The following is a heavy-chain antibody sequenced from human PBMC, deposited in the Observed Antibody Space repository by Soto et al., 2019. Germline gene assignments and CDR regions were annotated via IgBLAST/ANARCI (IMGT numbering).Heavy chain of an antibody. D-gene: IGHD2-2*01. Sequence: QVQLQESGPGLVKPSETLSLTCTVSGGSLSSSYWGWIRQPPGKGLEYIGYVYYSGGTNYNPSLKSRVSMSVDTYKNQFSLKLSYVTAADTAVYYCARRYCFSTSCYSSFDYWGQGTLVTVSS. CDR1: GGSLSSSY. CDR2: VYYSGGT. J-gene: IGHJ4*02. V-gene: IGHV4-59*08. CDR3: ARRYCFSTSCYSSFDY.